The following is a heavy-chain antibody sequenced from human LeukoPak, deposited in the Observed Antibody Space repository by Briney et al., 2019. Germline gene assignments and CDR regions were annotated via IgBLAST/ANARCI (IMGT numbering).Heavy chain of an antibody. CDR2: IYPGDSDT. J-gene: IGHJ4*02. D-gene: IGHD4-17*01. CDR3: ARRGYYGDYNF. CDR1: GYSFTSYW. Sequence: GASLQISCKGSGYSFTSYWIGWVRPLPGKGLEWMGIIYPGDSDTRYSPSFQGQVTISADKSISTAYLQWSSLKASDTAMYYCARRGYYGDYNFWGQGTLVTVSS. V-gene: IGHV5-51*01.